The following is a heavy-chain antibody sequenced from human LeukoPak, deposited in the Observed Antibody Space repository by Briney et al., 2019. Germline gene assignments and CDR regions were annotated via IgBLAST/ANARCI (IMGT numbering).Heavy chain of an antibody. CDR3: ARDKEEEMATIPGY. CDR1: GYTFTGYC. V-gene: IGHV1-2*06. CDR2: INPNSGGT. Sequence: ASVKVSCKASGYTFTGYCMHWVRQAPGQGLEWMGRINPNSGGTNYAQKFQGRVTMTRDTSISTAYMELSRLRSDDTAVYYCARDKEEEMATIPGYWGQGTLVTVSS. J-gene: IGHJ4*02. D-gene: IGHD5-24*01.